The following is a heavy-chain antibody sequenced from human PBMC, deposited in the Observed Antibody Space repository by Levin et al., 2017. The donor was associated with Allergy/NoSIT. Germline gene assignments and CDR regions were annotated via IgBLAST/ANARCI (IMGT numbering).Heavy chain of an antibody. CDR2: IWFDGSNK. CDR3: ARDGNTSGLDS. V-gene: IGHV3-33*01. D-gene: IGHD6-19*01. J-gene: IGHJ4*02. CDR1: GFSFSSYG. Sequence: GGSLRLSCAASGFSFSSYGMHWVRQAPGKGLEWVAVIWFDGSNKYYADSVKGRFTISRDNSKNTLYLQMNSLRAEDTAVYYCARDGNTSGLDSWGQGTLVTVSS.